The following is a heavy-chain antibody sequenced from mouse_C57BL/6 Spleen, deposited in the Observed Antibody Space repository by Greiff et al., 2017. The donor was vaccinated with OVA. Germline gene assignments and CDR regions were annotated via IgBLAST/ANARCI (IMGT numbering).Heavy chain of an antibody. CDR1: GFSLTSYG. D-gene: IGHD2-4*01. CDR3: AIDYDGLYYYALDD. V-gene: IGHV2-2*01. CDR2: IWSGGST. J-gene: IGHJ4*01. Sequence: VQLQQSGPGLVQPSQSLSITCTASGFSLTSYGVHWVRQSPGKGLEWLGVIWSGGSTDYNAAFISRLSISKDNSKGQVFFKRNSLQDDDTAIYDCAIDYDGLYYYALDDWGQGTPVTVSS.